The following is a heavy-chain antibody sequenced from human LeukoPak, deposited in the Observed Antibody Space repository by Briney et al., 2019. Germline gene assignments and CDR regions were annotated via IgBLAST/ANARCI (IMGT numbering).Heavy chain of an antibody. V-gene: IGHV3-30*18. Sequence: GRSLRLSCAASGFTFSSYGMHWVRQAPGKGLEWVAVISYDGSNKYYVDSVKGRFTISRDNSKNTLYLQMNSLRAEDTAVYYCAKDLQYFDWLVYYYYYGMDVWGQGTTVTVSS. D-gene: IGHD3-9*01. CDR2: ISYDGSNK. J-gene: IGHJ6*02. CDR3: AKDLQYFDWLVYYYYYGMDV. CDR1: GFTFSSYG.